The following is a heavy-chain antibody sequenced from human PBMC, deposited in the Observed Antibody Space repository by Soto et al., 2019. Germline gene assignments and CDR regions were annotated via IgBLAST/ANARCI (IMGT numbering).Heavy chain of an antibody. D-gene: IGHD5-18*01. CDR2: ISDYNGQT. CDR3: ARDGRTQLWVEGLNALDV. V-gene: IGHV1-18*01. CDR1: GYTFSTYG. J-gene: IGHJ6*02. Sequence: QAQLVQSGPAVKNHGASVKVSCQSSGYTFSTYGIRWVRQSPGQGLDWGGWISDYNGQTKSAQKLQGRVTITTDTATSTEYMELRSLGSDDTAMYYCARDGRTQLWVEGLNALDVWGQGTTVTVSS.